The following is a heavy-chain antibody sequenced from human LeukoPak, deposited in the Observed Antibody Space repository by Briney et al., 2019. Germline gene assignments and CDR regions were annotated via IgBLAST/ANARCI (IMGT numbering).Heavy chain of an antibody. Sequence: SETLSLTCAVSGGSISSSNWWSWVRQPPGKGLEWIGEIYHSGSTNYNPSLKSRVTMSVDTSKNQFSLKLSSVTAADTAVYYCARDRGMVPGDWGQGTLVTVSS. J-gene: IGHJ4*02. CDR2: IYHSGST. D-gene: IGHD3-10*01. V-gene: IGHV4-4*02. CDR1: GGSISSSNW. CDR3: ARDRGMVPGD.